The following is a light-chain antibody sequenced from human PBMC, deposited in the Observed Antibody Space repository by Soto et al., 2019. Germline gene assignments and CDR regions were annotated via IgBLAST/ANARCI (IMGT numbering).Light chain of an antibody. CDR3: QQSYSTPWT. V-gene: IGKV1-39*01. CDR1: HNIWGY. CDR2: AAS. Sequence: DIQMTQSPSSLSASVRDRVTITCRAIHNIWGYLNWYQQKPGKAPKLLIYAASSLQSGIPSRFSGSGSETDFTLTISSLQPEDFATYYCQQSYSTPWTFGQGTRVEI. J-gene: IGKJ1*01.